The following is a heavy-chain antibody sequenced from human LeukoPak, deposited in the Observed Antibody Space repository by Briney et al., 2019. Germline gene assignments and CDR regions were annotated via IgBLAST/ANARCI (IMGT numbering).Heavy chain of an antibody. V-gene: IGHV3-23*01. CDR2: ISGSGGST. D-gene: IGHD1-14*01. CDR1: GFTFSSYA. J-gene: IGHJ4*02. Sequence: GGSLRLSCAASGFTFSSYAMSWVRQAPGKGLEWVSAISGSGGSTYYADSVKGRFTISRDNSENTLYLQMNTLRAEDTAVYYCARDRNSPAKYYFDYWGQGTLVTVSS. CDR3: ARDRNSPAKYYFDY.